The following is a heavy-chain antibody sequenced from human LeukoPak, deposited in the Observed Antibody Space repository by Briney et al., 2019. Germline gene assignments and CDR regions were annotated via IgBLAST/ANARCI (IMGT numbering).Heavy chain of an antibody. D-gene: IGHD3-10*01. CDR3: ARGHLGLSP. Sequence: SETLSLTCTVSGGSISGYSWTWLRQPPGQGLEWIGYFHNSRTTSYNPSLTGRVIISVDTAMDQFSLKLNSVTAADTAVYYCARGHLGLSPWGQGTLVTVSS. J-gene: IGHJ5*02. V-gene: IGHV4-59*01. CDR2: FHNSRTT. CDR1: GGSISGYS.